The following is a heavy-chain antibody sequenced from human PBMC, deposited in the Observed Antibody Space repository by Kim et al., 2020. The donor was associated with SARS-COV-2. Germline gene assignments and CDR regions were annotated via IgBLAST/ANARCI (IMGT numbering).Heavy chain of an antibody. Sequence: SETLSLTCTVSAGSISIYYWSWIRQPPGKGLEWIGCIHYSGTTNYNPSLVSRVTTSVDTSKNQTSLKVSSVTAADTAVYYCGREGLRSMDRGVNNWFDPWGQGTLVTVSS. CDR3: GREGLRSMDRGVNNWFDP. D-gene: IGHD3-10*01. CDR2: IHYSGTT. V-gene: IGHV4-59*01. CDR1: AGSISIYY. J-gene: IGHJ5*02.